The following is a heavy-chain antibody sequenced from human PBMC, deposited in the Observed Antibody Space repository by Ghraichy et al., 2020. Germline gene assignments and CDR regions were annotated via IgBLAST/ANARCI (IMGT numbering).Heavy chain of an antibody. CDR2: IIPIFGTA. J-gene: IGHJ3*02. CDR1: GGTFSSYA. CDR3: ASAGGDYYDSSGYSKAFDI. Sequence: SVKVSCKASGGTFSSYAISWVRQAPGQGLEWMVGIIPIFGTANYAQKFQGRVTITADESTSTAYMELSSLRSEDPAVYYCASAGGDYYDSSGYSKAFDIWGQGTMVTVSS. V-gene: IGHV1-69*13. D-gene: IGHD3-22*01.